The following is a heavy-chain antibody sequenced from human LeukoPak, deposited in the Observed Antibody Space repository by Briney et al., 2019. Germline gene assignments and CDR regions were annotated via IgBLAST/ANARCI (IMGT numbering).Heavy chain of an antibody. CDR2: ISYDGSNK. CDR1: GFTFRSYD. V-gene: IGHV3-30*18. D-gene: IGHD3-22*01. CDR3: AKDHYYYDRSGYRGRYFDY. J-gene: IGHJ4*02. Sequence: PGGSLRLSCAASGFTFRSYDMHWVRQAPGKGPEWVAVISYDGSNKYYADSVKGRFTISRDNSKNTLYLQMDSLRAEDTAVYYCAKDHYYYDRSGYRGRYFDYWGQGTPVTVSS.